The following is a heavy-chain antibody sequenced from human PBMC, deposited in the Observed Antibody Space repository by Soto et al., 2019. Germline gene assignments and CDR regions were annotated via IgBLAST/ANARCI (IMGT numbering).Heavy chain of an antibody. V-gene: IGHV1-2*02. CDR1: GYTFTGYY. CDR2: INPNSGGT. J-gene: IGHJ6*02. D-gene: IGHD5-12*01. CDR3: ARSGYPLSYYYYGMDV. Sequence: QVQLVQSGAEVKKPGASVKVSCKASGYTFTGYYMHWVRQAPGQGLEWMGGINPNSGGTNYAQKFQGRVTMTRDTSISTAYMELSRLRSDDTAVYYCARSGYPLSYYYYGMDVWGQGTTVTVSS.